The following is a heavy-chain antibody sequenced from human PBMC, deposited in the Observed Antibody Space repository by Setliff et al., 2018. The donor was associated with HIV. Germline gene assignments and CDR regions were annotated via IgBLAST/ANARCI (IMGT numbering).Heavy chain of an antibody. D-gene: IGHD6-6*01. CDR2: IYDTGST. CDR1: GGSIGGFY. V-gene: IGHV4-4*07. Sequence: SETLSLTCTVSGGSIGGFYWNWIRQSAGKGLQWIGRIYDTGSTKYNPSLKSRLTMSVDTSKNQFSLKLSSVTAADTAVYYCASEAWTSYRSSSGYYYYYMDVWGKGTTVTVSS. J-gene: IGHJ6*03. CDR3: ASEAWTSYRSSSGYYYYYMDV.